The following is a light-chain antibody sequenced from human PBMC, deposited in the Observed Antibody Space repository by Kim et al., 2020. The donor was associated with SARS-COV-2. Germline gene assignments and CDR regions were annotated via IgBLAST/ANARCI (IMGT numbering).Light chain of an antibody. Sequence: DIQMTQSPSSLSASVGDRVTITCRASQDIRNDLGWYQQSPGRAPRRLIYGASSLQGGVPSRFSGSGSGTEFTLTISSLQPEDFATYFCRQHNTYPITFGQGTRLEIK. CDR3: RQHNTYPIT. CDR1: QDIRND. V-gene: IGKV1-17*01. J-gene: IGKJ5*01. CDR2: GAS.